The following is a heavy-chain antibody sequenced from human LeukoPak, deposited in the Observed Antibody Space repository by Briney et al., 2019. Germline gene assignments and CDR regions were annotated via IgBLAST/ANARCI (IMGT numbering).Heavy chain of an antibody. CDR2: IYPDDSET. Sequence: GESLKISCKGSGYSFGNYWIAWVRQMPGKGLEWMGIIYPDDSETRYSPSFQGQVTIPADKSISTAYLQWSSLKASDTAMYYCARQYPGGYYDSRGYGDYWGQGTLVSVSS. J-gene: IGHJ4*02. CDR1: GYSFGNYW. CDR3: ARQYPGGYYDSRGYGDY. V-gene: IGHV5-51*01. D-gene: IGHD3-22*01.